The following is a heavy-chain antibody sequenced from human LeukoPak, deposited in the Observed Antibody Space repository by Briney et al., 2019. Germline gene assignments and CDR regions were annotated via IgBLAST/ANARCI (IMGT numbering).Heavy chain of an antibody. V-gene: IGHV3-30-3*01. J-gene: IGHJ4*02. CDR3: AKDHYWSIDY. CDR1: GFTVSNYV. CDR2: ISSDGSNT. D-gene: IGHD3-3*01. Sequence: GGSLRLSCAASGFTVSNYVMHWVRQAPGKGLEWVALISSDGSNTYYADSVKGRFTISRDIAKNTLYLQMNSLRAEDTGVYYCAKDHYWSIDYWGRGTLVTVSS.